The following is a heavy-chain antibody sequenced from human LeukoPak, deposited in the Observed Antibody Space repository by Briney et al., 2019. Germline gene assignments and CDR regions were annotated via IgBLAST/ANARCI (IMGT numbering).Heavy chain of an antibody. CDR2: INPNSGGT. Sequence: GASVKVSCKASGYTFTGYYMHWVRQAPGQGLEWMGWINPNSGGTNYAQKFQGRVTMTRDTSISTAYMELSRLISDDTAVYYCARDSSSGRVWLGEKYPYYFDYWGQGTLVTVSS. J-gene: IGHJ4*02. V-gene: IGHV1-2*02. CDR1: GYTFTGYY. D-gene: IGHD3-10*01. CDR3: ARDSSSGRVWLGEKYPYYFDY.